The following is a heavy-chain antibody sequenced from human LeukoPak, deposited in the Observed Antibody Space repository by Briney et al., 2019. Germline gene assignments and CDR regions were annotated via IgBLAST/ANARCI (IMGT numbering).Heavy chain of an antibody. D-gene: IGHD2-2*01. CDR1: GFTFSSYS. Sequence: GGSLRLSCAASGFTFSSYSMNWVRQAPGKGLEWVSYISSSSSTIYYADSVKGRFTISRDNAKNSLYLQMNSLRAEDTAVYYCASLTPIVVVPAAHYYYMDVWGKGTTVTASS. CDR3: ASLTPIVVVPAAHYYYMDV. J-gene: IGHJ6*03. V-gene: IGHV3-48*01. CDR2: ISSSSSTI.